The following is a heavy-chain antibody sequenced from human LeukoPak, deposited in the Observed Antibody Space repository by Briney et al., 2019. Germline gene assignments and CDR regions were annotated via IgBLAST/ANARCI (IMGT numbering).Heavy chain of an antibody. D-gene: IGHD1-26*01. J-gene: IGHJ6*03. CDR1: GGTFSSYA. Sequence: SVKVSCKASGGTFSSYAISWVRQAPGQGLEWMGGIIPIFGTANYAQKFQGRVTITADKSTSTAYMGLSSLRSEDTAVYYCAFSSYYLQGNYYYMDVWGKGTTVTVSS. CDR3: AFSSYYLQGNYYYMDV. CDR2: IIPIFGTA. V-gene: IGHV1-69*06.